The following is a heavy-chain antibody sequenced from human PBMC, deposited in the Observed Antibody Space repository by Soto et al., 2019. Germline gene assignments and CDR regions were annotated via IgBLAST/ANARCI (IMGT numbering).Heavy chain of an antibody. CDR1: GGSISSYY. CDR3: ARWDYYDSSGYYNWFDP. Sequence: SETLSLTCSVSGGSISSYYWSWIRQPAGKGLEWIGRIYSSGSTNYNPSLNSRVTMSLDTSKNQLSLRLSSVAAADTAVYYCARWDYYDSSGYYNWFDPWAREPWSPSPQ. V-gene: IGHV4-4*07. D-gene: IGHD3-22*01. CDR2: IYSSGST. J-gene: IGHJ5*02.